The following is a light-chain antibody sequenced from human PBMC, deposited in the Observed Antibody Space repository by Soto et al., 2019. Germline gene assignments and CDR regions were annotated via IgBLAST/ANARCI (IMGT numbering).Light chain of an antibody. CDR1: QSVSSY. V-gene: IGKV3-11*01. CDR2: DAS. J-gene: IGKJ5*01. CDR3: QQRSNWPFT. Sequence: VLTHPPDTHSLSPCERATLSRRASQSVSSYLAWYQQKPGQAPRLLIYDASNRATGIPARFSGSGSGTDFTLTISSLEPEDFAVYYCQQRSNWPFTFGQGTRLETK.